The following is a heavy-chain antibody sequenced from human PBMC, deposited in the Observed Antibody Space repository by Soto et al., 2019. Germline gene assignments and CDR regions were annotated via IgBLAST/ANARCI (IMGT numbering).Heavy chain of an antibody. J-gene: IGHJ6*02. CDR2: IDPSDSYT. Sequence: PGESLKISCKGSGYSFTSYWISWVRQMPGKGLEWMWRIDPSDSYTNYSPSFQGHVTISADKSISTAYLQWSSLKASDTAMYYCGILDGCSGSSCFTRGNYYHYSAMDVWGQGTSLTVSS. CDR3: GILDGCSGSSCFTRGNYYHYSAMDV. CDR1: GYSFTSYW. D-gene: IGHD5-18*01. V-gene: IGHV5-10-1*01.